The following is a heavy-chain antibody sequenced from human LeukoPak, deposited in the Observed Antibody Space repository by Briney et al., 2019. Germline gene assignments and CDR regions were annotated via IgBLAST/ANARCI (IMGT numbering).Heavy chain of an antibody. V-gene: IGHV4-4*02. Sequence: SGTLSLTCAVSGGSISSSNWWSWVRQPPGKGLEWIGEIYHSGSTNYNPSLKSRVTISVDKSKNQFSLKLSSVTAADTAVYYCARGCGYSSSPYYYYYMDVWGKGTTVTVSS. CDR1: GGSISSSNW. J-gene: IGHJ6*03. D-gene: IGHD6-13*01. CDR3: ARGCGYSSSPYYYYYMDV. CDR2: IYHSGST.